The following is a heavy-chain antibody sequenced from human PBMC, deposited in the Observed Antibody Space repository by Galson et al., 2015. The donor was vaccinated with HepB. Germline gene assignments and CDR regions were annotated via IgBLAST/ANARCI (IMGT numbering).Heavy chain of an antibody. CDR2: VSGSGVNT. V-gene: IGHV3-23*01. J-gene: IGHJ3*02. CDR1: GLTYSDSS. CDR3: AKGIWGSAIFDALDI. D-gene: IGHD3-16*01. Sequence: SLRLSCAASGLTYSDSSMTWVLQAPGQGLEWVSVVSGSGVNTFYADSVKGRFTVSRDTSKNIFYLQMNSLRADDTALYYCAKGIWGSAIFDALDIWAQGTMVTASS.